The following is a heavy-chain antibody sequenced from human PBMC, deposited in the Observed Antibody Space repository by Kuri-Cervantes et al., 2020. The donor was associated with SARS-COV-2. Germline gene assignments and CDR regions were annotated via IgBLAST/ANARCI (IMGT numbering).Heavy chain of an antibody. J-gene: IGHJ4*02. V-gene: IGHV4-34*01. CDR1: GSSFSGYY. CDR3: AGGYYYDSSGPVLRYYFDY. D-gene: IGHD3-22*01. Sequence: GSLRLSCVVSGSSFSGYYWSWIRQPPGKGLEWIGEITHTGTTNYNASLKSRVTISVDTSKNQFSLKLSSVTAADTAVYYCAGGYYYDSSGPVLRYYFDYWGQGTLVTVSS. CDR2: ITHTGTT.